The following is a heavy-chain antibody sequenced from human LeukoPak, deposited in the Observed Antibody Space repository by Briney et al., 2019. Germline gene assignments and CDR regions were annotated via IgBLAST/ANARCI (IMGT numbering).Heavy chain of an antibody. CDR2: IYYSGST. V-gene: IGHV4-31*03. Sequence: SETLSLTCTVSGGSISSGGYYWSWIRQHPGKGLEWIGYIYYSGSTYYNPSLKSRVTISVDRSKNQFSLKLSSVTAADTAVYYCARAADYGDYYFDYWGQGTLVTVSS. CDR1: GGSISSGGYY. D-gene: IGHD4-17*01. J-gene: IGHJ4*02. CDR3: ARAADYGDYYFDY.